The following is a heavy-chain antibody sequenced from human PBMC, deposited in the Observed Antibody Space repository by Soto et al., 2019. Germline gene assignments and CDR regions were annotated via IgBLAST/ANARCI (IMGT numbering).Heavy chain of an antibody. CDR1: RGTFCSSV. CDR2: IIPIFGTA. D-gene: IGHD6-13*01. J-gene: IGHJ6*02. V-gene: IGHV1-69*13. CDR3: AIPIAAAGTNRYCSMVF. Sequence: VKIASTAFRGTFCSSVVTGVQQTPGQGLEWMGGIIPIFGTANYAQKFQGRVTITADKSTNTAYMELSSLKSEDTAGYYCAIPIAAAGTNRYCSMVFWGLGTTVTV.